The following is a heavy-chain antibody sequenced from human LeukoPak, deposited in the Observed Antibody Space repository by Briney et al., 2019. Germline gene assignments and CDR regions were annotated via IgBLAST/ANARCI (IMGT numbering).Heavy chain of an antibody. CDR1: GFTVSSNY. V-gene: IGHV3-53*01. D-gene: IGHD6-13*01. Sequence: SGGSLRLSWAASGFTVSSNYMSWVRQAPGKGLGWVSVIYSGGSTYYADSVKGRFTISRDNSKNTLYLQMNSLRAEDTAVYYCARGSSWSLIDYWGQGTLVTASS. CDR3: ARGSSWSLIDY. J-gene: IGHJ4*02. CDR2: IYSGGST.